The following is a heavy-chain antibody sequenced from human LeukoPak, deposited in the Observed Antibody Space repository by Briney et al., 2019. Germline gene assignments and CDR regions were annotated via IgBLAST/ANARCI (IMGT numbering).Heavy chain of an antibody. CDR1: RFTFGDYS. J-gene: IGHJ4*02. V-gene: IGHV3-49*04. CDR2: IRSKTYDGTT. D-gene: IGHD3-16*02. CDR3: APGELSLP. Sequence: GGSLRLSCTASRFTFGDYSMNWVRQAPGKGLEWVGFIRSKTYDGTTEYAASVKGRFTISRDNAKNSLYLQMNSLRAEDTAVYYCAPGELSLPWGQGTLVTVSS.